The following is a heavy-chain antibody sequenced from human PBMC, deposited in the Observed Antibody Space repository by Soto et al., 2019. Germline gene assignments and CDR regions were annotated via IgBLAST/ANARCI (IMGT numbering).Heavy chain of an antibody. V-gene: IGHV4-59*08. CDR3: ARRVSDSSGWYWDYFDY. CDR2: IYYSGST. CDR1: GGSISSYY. Sequence: SETLSLTCTVSGGSISSYYWSWIRQPPGKGLEWIGYIYYSGSTNYNPSLKSRVTISVDTSKNQFSLKLSSVTAADTAVYYCARRVSDSSGWYWDYFDYWGQGTLVTVSS. D-gene: IGHD6-19*01. J-gene: IGHJ4*02.